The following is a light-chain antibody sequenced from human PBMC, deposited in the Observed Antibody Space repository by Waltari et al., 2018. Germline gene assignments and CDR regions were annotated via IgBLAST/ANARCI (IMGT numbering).Light chain of an antibody. CDR1: SGSVSSTSY. J-gene: IGLJ3*02. CDR3: SMYMGSGVWV. Sequence: QTVVTQEPSLSVSPGGKVTLTCSLSSGSVSSTSYPTWYQPTPGQPPRTLVYKGISRSSGVPDRFSGSILGNTAALTITGAQADDESDYYCSMYMGSGVWVFGGGTKLTVL. CDR2: KGI. V-gene: IGLV8-61*01.